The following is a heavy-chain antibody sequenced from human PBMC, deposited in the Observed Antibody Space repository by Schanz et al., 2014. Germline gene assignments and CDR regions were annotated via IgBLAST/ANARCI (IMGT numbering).Heavy chain of an antibody. CDR2: ISGSGAST. D-gene: IGHD6-19*01. V-gene: IGHV3-23*04. Sequence: EVQLVESGGGVVRPGGSLRLSCAGSGFTFSNYAIHWVRQAPGKGLEWVSAISGSGASTYYADSVKGRFTISRDNPKKTLYLQMNSLRAEDTAVYDCARDHQWLARYYMDVWGKGTTVTVSS. CDR3: ARDHQWLARYYMDV. J-gene: IGHJ6*03. CDR1: GFTFSNYA.